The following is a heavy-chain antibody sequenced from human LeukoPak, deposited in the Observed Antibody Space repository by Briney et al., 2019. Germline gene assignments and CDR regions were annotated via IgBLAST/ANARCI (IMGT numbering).Heavy chain of an antibody. V-gene: IGHV3-53*01. D-gene: IGHD6-19*01. Sequence: GGSLRLSCSASVFTVDGTYISWVRQAAGKGCQGVSTIFDAGRTTYADSMQGRFTISSDSYMNTLFLRVNSLRADDTAVYYCAGATKWLAHDFWGQGILVTVSS. CDR3: AGATKWLAHDF. CDR2: IFDAGRT. CDR1: VFTVDGTY. J-gene: IGHJ4*02.